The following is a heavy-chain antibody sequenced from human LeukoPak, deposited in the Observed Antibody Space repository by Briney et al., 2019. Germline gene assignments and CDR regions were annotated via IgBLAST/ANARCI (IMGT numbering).Heavy chain of an antibody. V-gene: IGHV3-9*01. CDR1: GFTFDDYA. CDR2: ISWNSGSI. CDR3: ARDSSLHTYDFWSGYYLDYFDY. D-gene: IGHD3-3*01. Sequence: GRSLRLSCAASGFTFDDYAMHWVRQAPGKGLEWVSGISWNSGSIGYADSVKGRFTISRDNAKNSLYLQMNSLRAEDTAVYYCARDSSLHTYDFWSGYYLDYFDYWGQGTLVTVSS. J-gene: IGHJ4*02.